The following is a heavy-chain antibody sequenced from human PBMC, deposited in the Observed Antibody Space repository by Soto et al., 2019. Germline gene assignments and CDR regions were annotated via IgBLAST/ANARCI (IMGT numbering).Heavy chain of an antibody. CDR1: GGSISSYC. CDR3: ARGDSGSYS. J-gene: IGHJ4*02. V-gene: IGHV4-59*01. Sequence: PSETLSLTCTVSGGSISSYCWSWIRQPPGKGLEWIGFIYYSGSTNYNPSLKSRVTISVDTSKNQFSLKLSSVTAADTAVYYCARGDSGSYSWGQGTLVTV. D-gene: IGHD1-26*01. CDR2: IYYSGST.